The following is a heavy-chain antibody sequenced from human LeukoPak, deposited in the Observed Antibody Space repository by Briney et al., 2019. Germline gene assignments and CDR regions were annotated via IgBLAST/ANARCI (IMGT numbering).Heavy chain of an antibody. CDR3: ARGGWYGRYFDY. J-gene: IGHJ4*02. CDR2: IYYSGST. CDR1: GGSISSYY. V-gene: IGHV4-59*08. D-gene: IGHD6-19*01. Sequence: PSETLSLTCTVSGGSISSYYWSWIRQPPGKGLEWIGYIYYSGSTNYNPSLKSRVTISVDTSKNQFSLKLSSVTAADTAVYYCARGGWYGRYFDYWGQGPLVTVSS.